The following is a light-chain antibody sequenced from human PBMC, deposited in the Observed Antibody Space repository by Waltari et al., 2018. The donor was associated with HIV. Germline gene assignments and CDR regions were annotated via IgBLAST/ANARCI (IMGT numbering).Light chain of an antibody. V-gene: IGLV1-44*01. CDR3: AVWDDSLKGRV. CDR1: TSTIGTNT. J-gene: IGLJ1*01. CDR2: SNN. Sequence: QSVLTQPPSASGTPGQRVSVPCSGGTSTIGTNTVNWYQHLPGPAPKLLIYSNNQRPSGVPARFSGSRSGTSASLAISGLQSEDEADYYCAVWDDSLKGRVFGTGTKVTVL.